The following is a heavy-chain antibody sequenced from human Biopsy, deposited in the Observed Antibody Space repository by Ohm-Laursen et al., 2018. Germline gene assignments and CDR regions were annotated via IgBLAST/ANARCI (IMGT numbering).Heavy chain of an antibody. CDR3: VTEVGGVSSWYNN. J-gene: IGHJ4*02. CDR1: GFSYAEYY. V-gene: IGHV3-11*01. D-gene: IGHD6-13*01. Sequence: SLSLSFAASGFSYAEYYMSWIRQAAGKGLDWVSCINSSGNTEKYADSVKGRFTISRDNAKQSVHLQMNSLRAEDRAVYYCVTEVGGVSSWYNNWGQGTLVTVSS. CDR2: INSSGNTE.